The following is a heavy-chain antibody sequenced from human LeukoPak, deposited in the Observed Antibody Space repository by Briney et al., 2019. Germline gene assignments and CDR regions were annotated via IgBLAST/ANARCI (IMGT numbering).Heavy chain of an antibody. CDR2: IKSKTDGGTT. V-gene: IGHV3-15*01. CDR3: TTDLTIAGTYYDYVWGSYHPDYYFDY. J-gene: IGHJ4*02. Sequence: KTGGSLRLSWAASGFTFSNAWMSWVRQAPGKGLEWVGRIKSKTDGGTTDYAAPVKGRFTISRDDSKNTLYLHMNSLKTADTAVYYCTTDLTIAGTYYDYVWGSYHPDYYFDYWGQGTLVTVSS. CDR1: GFTFSNAW. D-gene: IGHD3-16*02.